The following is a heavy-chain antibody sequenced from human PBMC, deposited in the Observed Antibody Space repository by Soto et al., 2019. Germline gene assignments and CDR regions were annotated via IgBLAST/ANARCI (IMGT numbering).Heavy chain of an antibody. CDR2: IDWNDEK. J-gene: IGHJ4*02. D-gene: IGHD6-13*01. CDR1: GLSVSTGWLG. CDR3: AHRHPQQLMFDF. V-gene: IGHV2-5*01. Sequence: QITLKESAPTLVKPTQTLTLTCTFSGLSVSTGWLGVAWIRQPPGKALEWLALIDWNDEKRYSSSLNSRLTITKDTSKNQVVLKMTNMDPADTATYFCAHRHPQQLMFDFWGQGTLVTVSS.